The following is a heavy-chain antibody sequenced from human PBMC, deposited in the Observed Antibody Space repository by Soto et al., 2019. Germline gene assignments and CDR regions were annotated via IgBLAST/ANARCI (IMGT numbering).Heavy chain of an antibody. J-gene: IGHJ4*02. D-gene: IGHD4-4*01. Sequence: EVQLVESGGGLVKPGGSLRLSCAASGFTFSSYSMNWVRQAPGKGLEWVSSISSSSSYIYYADSVKGRFTISRDNAKNSLYLQITSLRAEDTAVYYCACPSGVTTFTYWGQGSLITVSS. V-gene: IGHV3-21*01. CDR2: ISSSSSYI. CDR1: GFTFSSYS. CDR3: ACPSGVTTFTY.